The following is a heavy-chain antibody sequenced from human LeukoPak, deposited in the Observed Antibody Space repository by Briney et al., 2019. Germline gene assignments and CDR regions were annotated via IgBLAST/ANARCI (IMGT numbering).Heavy chain of an antibody. D-gene: IGHD4-17*01. V-gene: IGHV3-64D*06. CDR1: GFTLGSYA. J-gene: IGHJ6*04. CDR3: VKSPGDYPYGMDV. CDR2: VSSNGGST. Sequence: PGGSLRLSCSASGFTLGSYAMHWVRQAPGKGLDYVSAVSSNGGSTYYADSVKGRFTISRDNSKSTLYLQMSSLRAEDTAVYYCVKSPGDYPYGMDVWGKGTTVTVSS.